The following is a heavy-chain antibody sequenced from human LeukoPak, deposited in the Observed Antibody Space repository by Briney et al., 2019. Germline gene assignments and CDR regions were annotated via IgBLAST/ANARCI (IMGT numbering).Heavy chain of an antibody. CDR2: INHSGST. Sequence: PSETLSLTCAVYGGSFSGYYWSWIRQPPGKGLEWIGEINHSGSTTYNPSLKSRVTISVDTSKNQFSLKLSSVTAADTAVYYCARGVREYDILTGYYSDWFDPWGQGTLVTVSS. CDR1: GGSFSGYY. J-gene: IGHJ5*02. CDR3: ARGVREYDILTGYYSDWFDP. D-gene: IGHD3-9*01. V-gene: IGHV4-34*01.